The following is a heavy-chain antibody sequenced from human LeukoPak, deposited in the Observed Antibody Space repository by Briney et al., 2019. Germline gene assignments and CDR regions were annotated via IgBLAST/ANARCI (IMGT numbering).Heavy chain of an antibody. CDR3: ARDLVVTAVTTKRVGY. CDR1: GFTFDDYA. J-gene: IGHJ4*02. V-gene: IGHV3-9*01. CDR2: ISWNSGSI. Sequence: PGGSLRLSCAASGFTFDDYAMHWVRQAPGKGLEWVSGISWNSGSIGYADSVKGRFTISRDNAKNSLYLQMNSLRAEDTAVYYCARDLVVTAVTTKRVGYWGQGTLVTVSS. D-gene: IGHD4-17*01.